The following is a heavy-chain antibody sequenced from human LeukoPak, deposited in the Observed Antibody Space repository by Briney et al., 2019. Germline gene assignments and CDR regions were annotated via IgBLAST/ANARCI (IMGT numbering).Heavy chain of an antibody. CDR3: ARVPESDYHYYYYMDV. D-gene: IGHD2/OR15-2a*01. V-gene: IGHV1-18*01. J-gene: IGHJ6*03. Sequence: ASVKVSCKASGYTFTSYGISWVRQAPGQGLEWMGWISAYNGNTNYAQKLQGRVTMTTDTSTSTAYMELRSLRSDDTAVYYCARVPESDYHYYYYMDVWGKGTTVTVSS. CDR2: ISAYNGNT. CDR1: GYTFTSYG.